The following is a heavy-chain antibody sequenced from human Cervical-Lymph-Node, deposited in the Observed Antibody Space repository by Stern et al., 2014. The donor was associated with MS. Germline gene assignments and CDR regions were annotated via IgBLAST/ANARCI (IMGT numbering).Heavy chain of an antibody. J-gene: IGHJ4*02. CDR2: IIPIMGTA. Sequence: QVQLVQSGAEMKKPGSSVRLSCKTSGGTFSTYAVSWVRQAHGQGLEWVGGIIPIMGTANYTQKFQGRVTIFADESTRTVYMDLKNLRSEDTAVFYCARAARVAAASTFNFWGEGTLVTVSS. CDR3: ARAARVAAASTFNF. V-gene: IGHV1-69*01. D-gene: IGHD6-13*01. CDR1: GGTFSTYA.